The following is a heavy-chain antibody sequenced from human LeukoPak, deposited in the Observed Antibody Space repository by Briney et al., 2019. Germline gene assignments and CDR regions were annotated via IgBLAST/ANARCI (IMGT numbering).Heavy chain of an antibody. Sequence: HPGGSLRLSCTASGFTFGDYAMSWVRQAPGKGLEWIGFIRSKAYGGTTEYAASVKGRFTISRDDSKSIAYLQMNSLKTEDTAVYYCTRESGEYYYDSSGYYYTNDYWGQGTLVTVSS. J-gene: IGHJ4*02. CDR3: TRESGEYYYDSSGYYYTNDY. CDR1: GFTFGDYA. D-gene: IGHD3-22*01. V-gene: IGHV3-49*04. CDR2: IRSKAYGGTT.